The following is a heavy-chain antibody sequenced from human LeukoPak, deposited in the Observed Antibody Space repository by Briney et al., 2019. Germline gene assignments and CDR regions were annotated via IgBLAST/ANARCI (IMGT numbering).Heavy chain of an antibody. D-gene: IGHD5-18*01. CDR1: GYTFTSYD. J-gene: IGHJ4*02. CDR3: ARAVLAMVDY. V-gene: IGHV1-8*01. Sequence: ASVKVSCKASGYTFTSYDINWVRQATGQGLEWMGWMNPNSGNTGYAQKFQGRVTMTRDMSTSTVYMELSSLRSEDTAVYYCARAVLAMVDYWGQGTLVTVSS. CDR2: MNPNSGNT.